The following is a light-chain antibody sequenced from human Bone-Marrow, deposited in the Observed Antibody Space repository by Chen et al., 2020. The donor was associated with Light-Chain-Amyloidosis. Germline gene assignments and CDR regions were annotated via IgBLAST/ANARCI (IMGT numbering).Light chain of an antibody. V-gene: IGLV3-21*02. CDR2: DDS. J-gene: IGLJ3*02. CDR1: NIGSTS. CDR3: QVWDRSSDRPV. Sequence: SYVLTQPSSVSVAPGQTATIACGGNNIGSTSVHWYQQTPGQAPLLVVYDDSDRPSGIPERLSGSNSGNTATLTISMVEAGDEADHYCQVWDRSSDRPVFGGGTKLTVL.